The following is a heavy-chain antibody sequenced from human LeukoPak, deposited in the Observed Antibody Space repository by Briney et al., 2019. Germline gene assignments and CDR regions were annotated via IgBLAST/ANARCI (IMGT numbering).Heavy chain of an antibody. CDR3: ASSPSSWRYMDV. D-gene: IGHD6-13*01. CDR1: GFTVSRNY. J-gene: IGHJ6*03. CDR2: IYSGGST. V-gene: IGHV3-53*01. Sequence: PGGSLRLSCAASGFTVSRNYMSWVRQAPGKGLEWVSVIYSGGSTYYADSVKGRFTLSRDNSKNTLYLQMNSLRGEDTAVYYCASSPSSWRYMDVWGKGTTVTVSS.